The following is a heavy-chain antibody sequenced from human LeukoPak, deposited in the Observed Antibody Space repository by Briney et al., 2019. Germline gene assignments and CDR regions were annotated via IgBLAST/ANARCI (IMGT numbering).Heavy chain of an antibody. Sequence: SGPSLRLSCAASGFTFSRYWMHWVRQGPGKGLVWVSRINIDGSSTSYADSVKGRFTISRDNAKNTLYLQMNSLRAEDTAVYYCAREYSTGFDPWGQGTLVTVSS. V-gene: IGHV3-74*01. D-gene: IGHD2-15*01. J-gene: IGHJ5*02. CDR3: AREYSTGFDP. CDR2: INIDGSST. CDR1: GFTFSRYW.